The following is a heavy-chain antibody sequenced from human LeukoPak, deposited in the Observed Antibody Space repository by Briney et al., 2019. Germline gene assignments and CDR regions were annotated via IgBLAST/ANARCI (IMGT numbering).Heavy chain of an antibody. D-gene: IGHD5-12*01. Sequence: PSETLSLTCAVYGGSFSGYYWSWIRQPPGKGLEWIVEIDHSGSTNYNPSLKSRVTISVDTSKNQFSLKLSSVTAADTAVYYCARARRGGYELIVYWGQGTLVTVSS. CDR3: ARARRGGYELIVY. J-gene: IGHJ4*02. CDR1: GGSFSGYY. V-gene: IGHV4-34*01. CDR2: IDHSGST.